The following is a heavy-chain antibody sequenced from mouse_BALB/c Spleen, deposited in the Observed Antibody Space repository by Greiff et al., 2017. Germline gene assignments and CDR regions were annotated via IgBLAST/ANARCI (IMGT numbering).Heavy chain of an antibody. CDR1: GYTFTSYT. Sequence: QVQLQQSAAELARPGASVKMSCTASGYTFTSYTMHWVKQRPGQGLEWIGYINPSSGYTEYNQKFKDKTTLTADKSSSTAYMQLSSLTAEDSAVYYGARYGNYEAWFAYWGQGTLVTVSA. CDR2: INPSSGYT. CDR3: ARYGNYEAWFAY. V-gene: IGHV1-4*02. D-gene: IGHD2-1*01. J-gene: IGHJ3*01.